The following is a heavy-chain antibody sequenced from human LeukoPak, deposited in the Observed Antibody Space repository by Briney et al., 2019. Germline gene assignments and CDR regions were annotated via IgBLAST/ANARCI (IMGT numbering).Heavy chain of an antibody. Sequence: GGTLRLSCAASGFIFSNSGMSWVSQAPGKGLQWVSAISDGGDHTYYAGSVKGRFTISRDNSKNTLYLQMNSLRAEDTAVYYCAKGRIDSSGYYYYYYYYMDVWGKGTTVTISS. CDR2: ISDGGDHT. CDR1: GFIFSNSG. V-gene: IGHV3-23*01. D-gene: IGHD3-22*01. CDR3: AKGRIDSSGYYYYYYYYMDV. J-gene: IGHJ6*03.